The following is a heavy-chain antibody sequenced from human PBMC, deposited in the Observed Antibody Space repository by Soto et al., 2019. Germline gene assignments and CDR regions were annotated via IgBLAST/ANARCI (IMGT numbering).Heavy chain of an antibody. CDR2: INPSGGST. D-gene: IGHD2-15*01. V-gene: IGHV1-46*01. CDR3: GRDAGRGCLHHPDPGDYCYCGMDV. Sequence: AASVKVFCKESGYTFTSDYMHWVRQAPGQGLEWMGIINPSGGSTSYAQKFQGRVTMTRDTSTSAVYMELSSLRSEDTAVYYCGRDAGRGCLHHPDPGDYCYCGMDVWGQGTTVTVSS. J-gene: IGHJ6*02. CDR1: GYTFTSDY.